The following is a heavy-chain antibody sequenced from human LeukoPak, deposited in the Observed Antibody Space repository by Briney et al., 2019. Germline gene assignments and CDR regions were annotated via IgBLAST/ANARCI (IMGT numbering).Heavy chain of an antibody. CDR1: GFTFSNHA. J-gene: IGHJ3*02. Sequence: PGGSLRLSCAASGFTFSNHAMHWVRQAPGKGLEWVSSISSSSSYIYYADSVKGRFTISRDNAKNSLYLQMNSLRAEDTAVYYCARGGLTSSLEAFDIWGQGTMVTVSS. V-gene: IGHV3-21*01. CDR2: ISSSSSYI. D-gene: IGHD6-13*01. CDR3: ARGGLTSSLEAFDI.